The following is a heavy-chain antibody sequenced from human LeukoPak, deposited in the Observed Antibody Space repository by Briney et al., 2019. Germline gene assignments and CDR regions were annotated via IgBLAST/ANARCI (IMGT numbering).Heavy chain of an antibody. Sequence: GGSLRLSCAASGFTFSGYWMQWVRQAPGKGLQWVANINYGGSDRYYVDSVKGRFTISRDNAKNSLYLQMNSLTVEDTAVYYCARVARNAIAANIDYWGQGTLVTVSS. V-gene: IGHV3-7*01. J-gene: IGHJ4*02. CDR3: ARVARNAIAANIDY. CDR1: GFTFSGYW. CDR2: INYGGSDR. D-gene: IGHD6-6*01.